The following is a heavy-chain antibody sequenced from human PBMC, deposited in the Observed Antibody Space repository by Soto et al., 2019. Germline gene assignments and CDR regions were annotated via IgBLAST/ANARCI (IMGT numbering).Heavy chain of an antibody. J-gene: IGHJ4*02. CDR2: ISYDGSNK. CDR3: AARGGFDY. CDR1: GFTFSSYG. Sequence: VQVLESGGGLAQPGGSLRLSCATSGFTFSSYGMHWVRQAPGKGLEWVAVISYDGSNKYYADSVKGRFTISRDNSKNTLYLQMNSLRAEDTAVYYCAARGGFDYWGQGTLVTVSS. V-gene: IGHV3-30*03. D-gene: IGHD3-16*01.